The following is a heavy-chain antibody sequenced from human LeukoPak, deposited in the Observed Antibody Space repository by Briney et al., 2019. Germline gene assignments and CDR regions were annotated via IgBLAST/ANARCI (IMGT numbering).Heavy chain of an antibody. V-gene: IGHV3-23*01. CDR2: IGGGDHST. Sequence: GGSLRLSCAASGFTFSSDAMGWVRQAPGKGLEWVSDIGGGDHSTYYADSVKGRFTISRDNSKNTLYLQMNSLRAEDTAVYYCARGGYYGMDVWGQGTTVTVSS. J-gene: IGHJ6*02. CDR1: GFTFSSDA. CDR3: ARGGYYGMDV.